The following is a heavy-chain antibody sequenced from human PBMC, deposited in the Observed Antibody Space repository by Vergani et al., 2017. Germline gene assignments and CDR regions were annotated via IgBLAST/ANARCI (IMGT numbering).Heavy chain of an antibody. V-gene: IGHV1-69*02. J-gene: IGHJ4*02. D-gene: IGHD2-21*02. CDR3: ARGRCGGDCYLDY. CDR1: GGTFSSYT. CDR2: TIPILGIA. Sequence: QVQLVQSGAEVKKPGSSVKVSCKASGGTFSSYTISWVRPAPGQGLEWMGRTIPILGIANYEQKFQGRVTLTADNSTSTAYMELSSLRSEDTAVYYCARGRCGGDCYLDYWGQGTLVTVSS.